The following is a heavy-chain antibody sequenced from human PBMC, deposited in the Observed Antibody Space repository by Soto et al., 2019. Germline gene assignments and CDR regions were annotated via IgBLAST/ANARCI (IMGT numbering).Heavy chain of an antibody. CDR2: IIPIFGTA. Sequence: QVQLVQSGAEVKKPGSSVKVSCKASGGTFSSYAISWVRQAPGQGLEWMGGIIPIFGTANYAQKFQGRVTITADESTSTAYMELSSLRSEDTVVYYCARAIVVVVAATPKVNWFDPWGQGTLVTVSS. CDR3: ARAIVVVVAATPKVNWFDP. CDR1: GGTFSSYA. J-gene: IGHJ5*02. V-gene: IGHV1-69*12. D-gene: IGHD2-15*01.